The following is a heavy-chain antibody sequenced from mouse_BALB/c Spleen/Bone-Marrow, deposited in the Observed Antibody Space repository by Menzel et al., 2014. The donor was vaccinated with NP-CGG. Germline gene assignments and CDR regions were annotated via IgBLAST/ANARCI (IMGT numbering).Heavy chain of an antibody. D-gene: IGHD1-2*01. CDR2: INPDSSTI. CDR3: ARMHYYGYVAY. Sequence: EVQLQESGGGLVQPGGSLKLSCAASGFDFSGYWMSWVRQAPGQGLEWIGEINPDSSTINYTPSLKDKFIISRDNAKNTLYLQMSKVRSEDTALYYCARMHYYGYVAYWGQGTLVTVSA. CDR1: GFDFSGYW. J-gene: IGHJ3*01. V-gene: IGHV4-1*02.